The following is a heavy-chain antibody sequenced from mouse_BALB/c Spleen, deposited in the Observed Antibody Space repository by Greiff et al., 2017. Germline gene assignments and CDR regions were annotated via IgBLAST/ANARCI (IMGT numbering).Heavy chain of an antibody. D-gene: IGHD3-1*01. J-gene: IGHJ3*01. CDR1: GFNIKDTY. CDR2: IDPANGNT. Sequence: VLLLQSGAELVKPGASVKLSCTASGFNIKDTYMHWVKQRPEQGLEWIGRIDPANGNTKYDPKFQGKATITADTSSNTAYLQLSSVTSEDTAVYYCASGATSFAYWGQGTLVTVSA. V-gene: IGHV14-3*02. CDR3: ASGATSFAY.